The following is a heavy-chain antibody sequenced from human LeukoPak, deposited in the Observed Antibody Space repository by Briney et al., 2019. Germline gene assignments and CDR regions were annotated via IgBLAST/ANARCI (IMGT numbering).Heavy chain of an antibody. CDR3: AGFFYYNSGDAFGI. J-gene: IGHJ3*02. CDR1: GDSSTFTSHA. D-gene: IGHD3-22*01. CDR2: FIPIYGSA. Sequence: SVKVSCKASGDSSTFTSHAITWVRQAPGQGLEWMGGFIPIYGSANYAQKFQGRVTIISDEATRTVYVELSSLRPEDSAVYYCAGFFYYNSGDAFGIWGQGTMVTASS. V-gene: IGHV1-69*13.